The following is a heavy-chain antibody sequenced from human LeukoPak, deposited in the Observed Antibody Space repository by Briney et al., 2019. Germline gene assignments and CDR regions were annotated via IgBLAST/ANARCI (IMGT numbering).Heavy chain of an antibody. CDR3: ARNADGYYYDSSGYCPGNY. J-gene: IGHJ4*02. V-gene: IGHV1-2*02. D-gene: IGHD3-22*01. CDR1: GYTFTGYY. CDR2: INPNSGGT. Sequence: ASVKVSCKASGYTFTGYYMHWVRQAPGQGLEWMGWINPNSGGTNYAQKFQGRVTMTRDTSISTAYMELSRLRSDDTAVYYCARNADGYYYDSSGYCPGNYWGQGTPVTVSS.